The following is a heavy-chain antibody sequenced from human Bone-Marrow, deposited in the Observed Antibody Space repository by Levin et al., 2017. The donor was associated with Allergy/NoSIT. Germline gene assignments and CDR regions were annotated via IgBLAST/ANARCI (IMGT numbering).Heavy chain of an antibody. D-gene: IGHD3-10*01. CDR2: IWYDGSNK. V-gene: IGHV3-33*01. Sequence: GGSLRLSCAASGFTFSSYGMHWVRQAPGKGLEWVAVIWYDGSNKYYADSVKGRFTISRDNSKNTLYLQMNSLRAEDTAVYYCAREMYYYGSGRGGWFDPWGQGTLVTVSS. CDR3: AREMYYYGSGRGGWFDP. CDR1: GFTFSSYG. J-gene: IGHJ5*02.